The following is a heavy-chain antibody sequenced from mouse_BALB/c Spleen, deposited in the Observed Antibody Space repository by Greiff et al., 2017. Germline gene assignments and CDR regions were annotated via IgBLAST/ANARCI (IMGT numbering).Heavy chain of an antibody. J-gene: IGHJ4*01. D-gene: IGHD3-1*01. CDR2: ISTYYGDA. CDR3: ARGGSSGYKDYAMDY. CDR1: GYTFTDYA. V-gene: IGHV1S137*01. Sequence: QVQLKESGAELVRPGVSVKISCKGSGYTFTDYAMHWVKQSHAKSLEWIGVISTYYGDASYNQKFKGKATMTVDKSSSTAYMELARLTSEDSAIYYCARGGSSGYKDYAMDYWGQGTSVTVSS.